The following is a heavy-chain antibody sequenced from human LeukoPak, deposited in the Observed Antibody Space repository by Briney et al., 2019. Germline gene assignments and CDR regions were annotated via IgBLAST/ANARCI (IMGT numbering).Heavy chain of an antibody. V-gene: IGHV3-30*18. CDR1: GFTFSSYG. Sequence: PGGSLRLSCAASGFTFSSYGMHWVRQAPGKGLEWVAVISYDGSNKYYADSVKGRFTISRDNSKNTLYLQMNSLRAEGTAVYYCAKDHQDIVVVPAATAYYYGMDVWGQGTTVTVSS. J-gene: IGHJ6*02. CDR3: AKDHQDIVVVPAATAYYYGMDV. CDR2: ISYDGSNK. D-gene: IGHD2-2*01.